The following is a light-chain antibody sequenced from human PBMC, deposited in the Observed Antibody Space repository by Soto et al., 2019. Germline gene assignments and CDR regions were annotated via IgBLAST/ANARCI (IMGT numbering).Light chain of an antibody. CDR2: EVT. V-gene: IGLV2-14*01. CDR3: SSYTTSSTLG. J-gene: IGLJ1*01. CDR1: SSDVGANDY. Sequence: SALTQPASVSGSPGQSITISCTGTSSDVGANDYVSWYQQHPGKAPKLMIYEVTNRPSGVSNRFSGSKSGNTASLTISGLQAEDEADYYCSSYTTSSTLGFGTGTKLTVL.